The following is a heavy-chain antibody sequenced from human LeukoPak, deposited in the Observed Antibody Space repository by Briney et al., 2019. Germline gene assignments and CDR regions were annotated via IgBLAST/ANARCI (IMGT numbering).Heavy chain of an antibody. CDR3: TRYEDEDGRNVKTIHY. J-gene: IGHJ4*02. D-gene: IGHD5-24*01. CDR1: GGSISSNCY. Sequence: SETLSLTCTVSGGSISSNCYWGWVRQPPGKGLDWIGTIHYTGKTYYNSSLKSRLSISMDTSKKQFSLRLSSVTAADTAVYYCTRYEDEDGRNVKTIHYWGQGILVTVSS. V-gene: IGHV4-39*01. CDR2: IHYTGKT.